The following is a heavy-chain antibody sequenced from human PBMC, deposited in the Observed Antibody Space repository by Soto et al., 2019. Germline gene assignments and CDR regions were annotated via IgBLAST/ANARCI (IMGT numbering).Heavy chain of an antibody. CDR2: IIPILGIA. Sequence: QVQLVQSGAEVKKPGSSVKVSCKASGGTFSSYTISWVRQAPGQGLEWMGRIIPILGIANYAQKFQGRVTITADKSTSTAYMELGSLRSEDTAVYYCARDRFYDFWSGPGNYYYMDVWGKGTTVTVSS. CDR3: ARDRFYDFWSGPGNYYYMDV. CDR1: GGTFSSYT. D-gene: IGHD3-3*01. J-gene: IGHJ6*03. V-gene: IGHV1-69*08.